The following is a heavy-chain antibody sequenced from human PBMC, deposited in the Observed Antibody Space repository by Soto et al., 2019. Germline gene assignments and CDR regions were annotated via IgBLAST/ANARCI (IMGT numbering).Heavy chain of an antibody. CDR2: IWYDASKQ. J-gene: IGHJ4*02. D-gene: IGHD2-15*01. CDR3: AAWAEGATEVH. Sequence: LRLSCETSGFSFSVYGMHWVRQAPGKGLEWVAVIWYDASKQFYAASVEGRFTISRDNSKAILYLQMNSLRAEDTAVYYCAAWAEGATEVHWGQGTLVTVSS. V-gene: IGHV3-33*01. CDR1: GFSFSVYG.